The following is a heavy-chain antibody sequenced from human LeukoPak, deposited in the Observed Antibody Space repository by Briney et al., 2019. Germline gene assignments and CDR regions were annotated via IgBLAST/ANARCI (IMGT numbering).Heavy chain of an antibody. Sequence: AVQVSCKASGGSFNNYAISWVRQAPGQGLEWMGRIVPIVGISKYEQKFQGRVTINADKATNTVYMELSRLRSEDTARYYCAREGLDGTTRTYSYALDVWGQGATVTVSS. CDR3: AREGLDGTTRTYSYALDV. V-gene: IGHV1-69*04. D-gene: IGHD1-7*01. CDR2: IVPIVGIS. J-gene: IGHJ6*01. CDR1: GGSFNNYA.